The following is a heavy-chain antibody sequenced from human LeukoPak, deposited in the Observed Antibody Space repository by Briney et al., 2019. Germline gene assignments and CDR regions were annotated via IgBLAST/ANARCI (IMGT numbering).Heavy chain of an antibody. CDR2: ISSRGSPI. CDR3: AGGPEYSRSPDY. D-gene: IGHD1-26*01. V-gene: IGHV3-48*03. CDR1: GFSFSNYE. Sequence: GGSLRLSCAASGFSFSNYEMMWVRQAPGKGLDWVSYISSRGSPIHYSDSVKGRFTISRDNSKNSLYLQMYSLRAEDTAVYYCAGGPEYSRSPDYWGQGTLVTVSS. J-gene: IGHJ4*02.